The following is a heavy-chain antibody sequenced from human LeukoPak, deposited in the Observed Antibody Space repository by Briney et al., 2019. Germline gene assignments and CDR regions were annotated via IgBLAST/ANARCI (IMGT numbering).Heavy chain of an antibody. CDR1: GYSISSGNY. CDR2: IDHSGSI. V-gene: IGHV4-38-2*02. D-gene: IGHD3-22*01. J-gene: IGHJ4*02. Sequence: SETLSLTCTVSGYSISSGNYWGWIRQPPGKGREWMGSIDHSGSIYYNPSLKSRVTISVDTSKNQFSLKVSSVTAADTAVYYCARVMDYYDGTGYPPPAAADYWGQGTLVTVSP. CDR3: ARVMDYYDGTGYPPPAAADY.